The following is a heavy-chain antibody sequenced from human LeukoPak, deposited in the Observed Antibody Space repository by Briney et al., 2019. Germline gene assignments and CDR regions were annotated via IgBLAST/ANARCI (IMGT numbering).Heavy chain of an antibody. CDR1: GFSLSTSGMC. Sequence: ESGPALVKPTQTLTLTCTFSGFSLSTSGMCVSWIRQPPGKALEWLALIDWDDDKYYSTSLKTRLTISKDTSKNQVVLTMTNMDPVDTATYYCARAMGDYGPGYFDYWGQGTLVTVSS. CDR3: ARAMGDYGPGYFDY. V-gene: IGHV2-70*01. D-gene: IGHD4-17*01. J-gene: IGHJ4*02. CDR2: IDWDDDK.